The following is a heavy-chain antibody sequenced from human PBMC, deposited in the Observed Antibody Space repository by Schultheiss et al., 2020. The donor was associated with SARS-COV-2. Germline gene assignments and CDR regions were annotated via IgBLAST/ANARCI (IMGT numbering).Heavy chain of an antibody. J-gene: IGHJ5*02. V-gene: IGHV4-39*07. CDR3: ARDDSSSWANWFDP. CDR1: GGSISSYY. Sequence: SETLSLTCTVSGGSISSYYWGWIRQPPGKGLEWIGSIYHSGSTYYNPSLKSRVTISVDTSKNQFSLKLSSVTAADTAVYYCARDDSSSWANWFDPWGQGTLVTVSS. D-gene: IGHD6-13*01. CDR2: IYHSGST.